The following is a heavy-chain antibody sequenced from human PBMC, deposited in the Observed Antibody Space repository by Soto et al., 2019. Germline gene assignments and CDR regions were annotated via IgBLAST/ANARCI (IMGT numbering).Heavy chain of an antibody. CDR3: AQDKSIAVAGYFDY. J-gene: IGHJ4*02. CDR1: GGTFISYA. V-gene: IGHV1-69*13. CDR2: IIPIFGTA. D-gene: IGHD6-19*01. Sequence: GASVKVSCKASGGTFISYAISWVRQAPGQGLEWMGGIIPIFGTANYAQKFQGRVTITADESTSTAYMELSSLRSEDTAVYYCAQDKSIAVAGYFDYWGQGTLVTVSS.